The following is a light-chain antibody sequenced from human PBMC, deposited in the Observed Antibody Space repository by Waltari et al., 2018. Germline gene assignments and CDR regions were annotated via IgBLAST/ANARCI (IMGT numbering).Light chain of an antibody. V-gene: IGKV3D-15*01. J-gene: IGKJ2*02. CDR2: TES. CDR3: EQYNNWPPCT. Sequence: EIVMTQSPAPLSVSPGERVTLPSRASKYSGTNLAWYQQKPGQAPRLLIYTESTRATGIPARFSGSGSGTDFTLTISGLQSEDLAVYYCEQYNNWPPCTFGQGTRLEI. CDR1: KYSGTN.